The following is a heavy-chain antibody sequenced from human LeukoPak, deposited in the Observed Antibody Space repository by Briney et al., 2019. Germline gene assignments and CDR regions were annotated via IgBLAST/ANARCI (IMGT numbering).Heavy chain of an antibody. D-gene: IGHD4-17*01. Sequence: GGSLRLSCVGSDFTFANYAMTWVRLTSGKGLEWVSSIKGSGSYAMYADSVSGRFTTSRDNSRNTIFLQMTSLRAEDTAIYYCGRDPNGDYIGALEFWGLGTLVSVSS. CDR1: DFTFANYA. V-gene: IGHV3-23*01. J-gene: IGHJ3*01. CDR3: GRDPNGDYIGALEF. CDR2: IKGSGSYA.